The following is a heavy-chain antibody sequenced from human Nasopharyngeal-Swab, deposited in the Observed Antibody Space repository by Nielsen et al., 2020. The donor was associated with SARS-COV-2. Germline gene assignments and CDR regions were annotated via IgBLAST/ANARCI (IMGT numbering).Heavy chain of an antibody. J-gene: IGHJ6*02. CDR2: ISGDGGST. D-gene: IGHD6-6*01. Sequence: GESLKISCAASGFTFDDYAMHWVRQAPGKGLEWVSLISGDGGSTYYTDSVKGRFTISRDNSKNSLYLQMNSLRTEDTALYYCAKDIGSSGYYGMDVWGQGTTVTVSS. CDR1: GFTFDDYA. V-gene: IGHV3-43*02. CDR3: AKDIGSSGYYGMDV.